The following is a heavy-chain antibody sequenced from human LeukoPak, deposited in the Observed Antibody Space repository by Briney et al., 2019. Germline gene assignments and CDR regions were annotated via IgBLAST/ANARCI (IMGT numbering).Heavy chain of an antibody. CDR1: GFTFSNYW. V-gene: IGHV3-7*01. CDR2: IKLDGSEK. CDR3: ARDHTDPGLFFDY. D-gene: IGHD2-21*01. Sequence: GGSLRLSCAASGFTFSNYWMTWVRQAPGRGREGVASIKLDGSEKYYVDSVKGRFTISRDNAKNSLYLQMNSLRAEDTALYYCARDHTDPGLFFDYWGQGTLVTVSS. J-gene: IGHJ4*02.